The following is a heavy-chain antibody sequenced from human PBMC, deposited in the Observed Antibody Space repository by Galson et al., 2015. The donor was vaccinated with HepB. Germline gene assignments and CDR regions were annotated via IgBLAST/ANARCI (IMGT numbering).Heavy chain of an antibody. V-gene: IGHV4-59*01. Sequence: EPLSLTCTVSGDSISNYYWSWIRPPPGKGLEWVAYIHHRGSINYTPSLRSRVTISLDTSKNTISLTLNSVTAPDTAVYYCAVVSYDAFDVWGQGTMVTVSS. CDR1: GDSISNYY. CDR2: IHHRGSI. D-gene: IGHD5/OR15-5a*01. CDR3: AVVSYDAFDV. J-gene: IGHJ3*01.